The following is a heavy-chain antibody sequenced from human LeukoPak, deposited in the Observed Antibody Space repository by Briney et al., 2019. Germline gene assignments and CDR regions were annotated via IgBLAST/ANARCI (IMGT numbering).Heavy chain of an antibody. Sequence: SETLSLTCTVSGGSISSSSYYWGWIRQPPGKGLEWIGSSYYSGSTYYNPSLKSRVTISVDTSKNQFSLKLSSVTAADTAVYYCARARDRIAVAGTWWYFDLWGRGTLVTVSS. D-gene: IGHD6-19*01. CDR3: ARARDRIAVAGTWWYFDL. V-gene: IGHV4-39*01. J-gene: IGHJ2*01. CDR2: SYYSGST. CDR1: GGSISSSSYY.